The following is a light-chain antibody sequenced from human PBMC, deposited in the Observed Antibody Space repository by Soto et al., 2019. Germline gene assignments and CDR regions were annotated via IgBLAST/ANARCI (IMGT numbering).Light chain of an antibody. CDR3: QVWDSSSDLYV. CDR1: SSDIGGSKY. V-gene: IGLV2-14*01. J-gene: IGLJ1*01. CDR2: EVT. Sequence: QSALAQPASLSGSPGQSITISCAGTSSDIGGSKYVSWYQQHPGKAPKLIIYEVTYRPSGIPERFSGSNSGNTATLTISRVEAGDEADYYCQVWDSSSDLYVFGTGTKVTVL.